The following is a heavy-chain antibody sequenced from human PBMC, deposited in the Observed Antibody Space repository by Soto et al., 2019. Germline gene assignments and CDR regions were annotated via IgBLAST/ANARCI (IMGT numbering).Heavy chain of an antibody. CDR3: ARVDYGDAFDI. Sequence: SETLSLTCTVPGGSISSGGYYWSWIRQHPGKGLEWIGYIYYSGSTYYNPSLKSRVTISVDTSKNQFSLKLSSVTAADTAVYYCARVDYGDAFDIWGQGTIVTGSS. CDR1: GGSISSGGYY. V-gene: IGHV4-31*03. CDR2: IYYSGST. J-gene: IGHJ3*02. D-gene: IGHD4-17*01.